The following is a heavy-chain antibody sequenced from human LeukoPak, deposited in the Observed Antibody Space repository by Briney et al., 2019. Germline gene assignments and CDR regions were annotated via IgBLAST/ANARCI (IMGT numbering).Heavy chain of an antibody. Sequence: GGSLRLSCAASGFTFSSYTMNWVRQAPGKGPEWVSATSVIGGRTYYADSVKGRFTISRDNSNNTLFLQMNSLRADDTAIYYCAKDLRRDPAAGIVDVWGKGTTVTVSS. CDR2: TSVIGGRT. V-gene: IGHV3-23*01. CDR3: AKDLRRDPAAGIVDV. J-gene: IGHJ6*04. CDR1: GFTFSSYT. D-gene: IGHD6-13*01.